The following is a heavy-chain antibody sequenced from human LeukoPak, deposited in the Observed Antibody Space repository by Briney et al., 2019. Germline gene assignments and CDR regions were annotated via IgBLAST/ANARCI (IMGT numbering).Heavy chain of an antibody. Sequence: GRSLRLSCAVSGFTFSSYAMSWARQPPGKGLEWVSAISGSGGSTYYADTVKGRFTISRDNSKNTLYLQMNSLRAEDTAVYYCAKVSAAAAGFDYWGQGTLVTVSS. CDR2: ISGSGGST. CDR3: AKVSAAAAGFDY. CDR1: GFTFSSYA. D-gene: IGHD6-13*01. J-gene: IGHJ4*02. V-gene: IGHV3-23*01.